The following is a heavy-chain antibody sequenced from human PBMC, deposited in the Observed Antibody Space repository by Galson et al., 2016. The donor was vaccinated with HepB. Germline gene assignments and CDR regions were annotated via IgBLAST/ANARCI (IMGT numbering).Heavy chain of an antibody. D-gene: IGHD2-8*01. V-gene: IGHV4-39*01. J-gene: IGHJ4*02. CDR2: VLYSEST. Sequence: SETLSLTCAVSGDSISTTDYYWDWVRQPPGKGLEWIGSVLYSESTYYAPSLKSRVTISEDTSKNQFSLKLNSVTAADTAVYFCARRGRRDGNGRPYDCWGLGMWVTVS. CDR1: GDSISTTDYY. CDR3: ARRGRRDGNGRPYDC.